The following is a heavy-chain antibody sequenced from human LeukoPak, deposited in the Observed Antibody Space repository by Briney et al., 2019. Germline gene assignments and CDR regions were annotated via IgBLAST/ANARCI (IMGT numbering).Heavy chain of an antibody. D-gene: IGHD3-3*01. CDR2: IKHDGSEK. CDR3: ATDRGWRTSGYYLYYFEY. CDR1: GFIFTNYF. Sequence: GGSLRLSCAASGFIFTNYFMSWVRQAPGKGLGWVASIKHDGSEKYYVDSVRGRFTISRDNTMNSLYLQMSSLRAEDTAVYYCATDRGWRTSGYYLYYFEYWGQGTLVTYSS. V-gene: IGHV3-7*01. J-gene: IGHJ4*02.